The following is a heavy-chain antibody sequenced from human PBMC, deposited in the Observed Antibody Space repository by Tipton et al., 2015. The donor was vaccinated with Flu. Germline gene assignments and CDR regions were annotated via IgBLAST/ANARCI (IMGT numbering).Heavy chain of an antibody. CDR1: GGSFSGYY. Sequence: TLSLTCAVYGGSFSGYYWSWIRQPPGKGLEWIGYIYNDKYTKYNPSLKSRVTISVDTSKKQFSLQLRSVTAADTAVYYCARDPSLGMPDYFDSWGQGTLVTASS. V-gene: IGHV4-34*01. CDR3: ARDPSLGMPDYFDS. J-gene: IGHJ4*02. CDR2: IYNDKYT. D-gene: IGHD2-2*01.